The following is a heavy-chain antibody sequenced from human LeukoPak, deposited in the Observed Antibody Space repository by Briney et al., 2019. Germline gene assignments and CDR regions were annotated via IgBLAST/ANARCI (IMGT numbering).Heavy chain of an antibody. V-gene: IGHV3-23*01. D-gene: IGHD6-6*01. CDR2: ITSSGGST. CDR1: GFTFSSYA. CDR3: VKDQGGYSSSSSDY. Sequence: SGGSLRLSCAASGFTFSSYAMNWVRQAPGGGLEWVSSITSSGGSTNYADSVRGRFTIFRDNSEMMVYLQMDSLRVDDTAIYYCVKDQGGYSSSSSDYWGQGTLVTVSS. J-gene: IGHJ4*02.